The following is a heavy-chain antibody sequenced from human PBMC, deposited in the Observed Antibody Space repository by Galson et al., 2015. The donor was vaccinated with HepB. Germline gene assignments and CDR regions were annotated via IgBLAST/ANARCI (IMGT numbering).Heavy chain of an antibody. V-gene: IGHV5-10-1*01. Sequence: QSGAEVKKPGESLRISCKGSGYSFTSYWISWVRQMPGKGLEWMGRIDPSDSYTNYSPSFQGHVTISADKSISTAYLQWSSLKASDTAMYYCASFMGSSGYPPDAFDIWGQGTMVTVSS. CDR2: IDPSDSYT. D-gene: IGHD3-22*01. CDR1: GYSFTSYW. CDR3: ASFMGSSGYPPDAFDI. J-gene: IGHJ3*02.